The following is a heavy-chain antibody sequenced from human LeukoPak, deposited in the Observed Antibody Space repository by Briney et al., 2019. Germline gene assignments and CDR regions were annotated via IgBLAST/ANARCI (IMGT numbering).Heavy chain of an antibody. Sequence: GRTLRLSRIASGFTLCDDAWSWFRHAPGKGLEFIAFIRKKGYGETTDYAASVRGRFTVSRDDAISVAYLQMNSLQTEDTALYYCSRGLHDYGDSNYYFDQWGRGTLVIVSS. CDR2: IRKKGYGETT. J-gene: IGHJ4*02. D-gene: IGHD4-17*01. CDR1: GFTLCDDA. V-gene: IGHV3-49*03. CDR3: SRGLHDYGDSNYYFDQ.